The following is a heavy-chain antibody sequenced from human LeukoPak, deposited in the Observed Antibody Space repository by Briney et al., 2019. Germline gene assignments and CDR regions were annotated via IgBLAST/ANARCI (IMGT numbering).Heavy chain of an antibody. D-gene: IGHD4-17*01. CDR1: GFTFSSYW. V-gene: IGHV3-7*03. Sequence: PGGSLRLSCTASGFTFSSYWMSWVRQAPGKGLEWVANIKQDGSEKYYVDSVKGRFIISRDNAKNSLYLQMNSLRAEDTAVYYCAGHHFFHDYGDYNYFDYWGQGTLVTVSS. CDR2: IKQDGSEK. CDR3: AGHHFFHDYGDYNYFDY. J-gene: IGHJ4*02.